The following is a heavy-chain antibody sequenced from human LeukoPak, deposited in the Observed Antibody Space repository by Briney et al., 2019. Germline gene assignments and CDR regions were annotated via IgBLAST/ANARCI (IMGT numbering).Heavy chain of an antibody. V-gene: IGHV3-73*01. CDR1: GFTFSGSA. J-gene: IGHJ4*02. D-gene: IGHD3-16*01. CDR2: IRSKTNNYAT. Sequence: PGGSLRLSCAASGFTFSGSAMHWVRQASGKGLEWVGRIRSKTNNYATAYTASGKGRFTISRDDSKNTAYMQMNSLKTEDTAVYYCNTDSLVLNFWGQGTLVTVSP. CDR3: NTDSLVLNF.